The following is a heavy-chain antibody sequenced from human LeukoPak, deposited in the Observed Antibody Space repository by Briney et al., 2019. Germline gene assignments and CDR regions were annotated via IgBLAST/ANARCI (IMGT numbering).Heavy chain of an antibody. V-gene: IGHV4-59*08. J-gene: IGHJ5*02. CDR1: GGSITTHW. CDR2: MFYTGST. D-gene: IGHD7-27*01. CDR3: ARHSSITGGRLSGYWLDP. Sequence: SETLSLTCTVPGGSITTHWWSWIRQPPGKGLEWIAYMFYTGSTNYNPSLKSRVTISVDTSKNQVSLKLSSVTAADTAVYYCARHSSITGGRLSGYWLDPWGQGTLVTVSS.